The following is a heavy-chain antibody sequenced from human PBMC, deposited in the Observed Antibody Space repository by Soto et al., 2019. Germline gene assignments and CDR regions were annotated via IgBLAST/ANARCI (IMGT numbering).Heavy chain of an antibody. J-gene: IGHJ6*03. V-gene: IGHV4-39*01. D-gene: IGHD6-13*01. CDR2: IYYSGST. Sequence: SETLSLTCTVSGGSISSSSYYWGWIRQPPGKGLEWIGSIYYSGSTYYNPSLKSRVTISVDTSKNQFSLKLSSVTAADTAVYYCARQKYSSSWVTYYMDVWGKGTTVTVSS. CDR3: ARQKYSSSWVTYYMDV. CDR1: GGSISSSSYY.